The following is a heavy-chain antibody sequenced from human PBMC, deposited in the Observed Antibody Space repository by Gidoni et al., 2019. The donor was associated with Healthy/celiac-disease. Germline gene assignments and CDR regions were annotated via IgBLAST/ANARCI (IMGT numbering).Heavy chain of an antibody. Sequence: QVTLKESGPVLVKPTETLTLTCPVSGFSPSKARMGVSWTRQPPGKALEWLAHIFSNDEKSYSTSLKSRLTISKDTSKSQVVLTMTNMDPVDTATYYCARTKVAATNYFDYWGQGTLVTVSS. V-gene: IGHV2-26*01. CDR3: ARTKVAATNYFDY. CDR1: GFSPSKARMG. D-gene: IGHD2-15*01. J-gene: IGHJ4*02. CDR2: IFSNDEK.